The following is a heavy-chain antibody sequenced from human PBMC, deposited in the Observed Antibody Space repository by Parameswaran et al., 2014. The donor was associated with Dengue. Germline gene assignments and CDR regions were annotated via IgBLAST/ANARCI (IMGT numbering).Heavy chain of an antibody. J-gene: IGHJ4*02. CDR2: ISYVATDI. Sequence: WIRQPQEGLEWVAVISYVATDIYYADSVKGRFTISRDNSKNTLYLQMNSLRAEDTAVYYCARDMMYYYDNNGHDPFWGQGTLVTVSS. V-gene: IGHV3-30*03. CDR3: ARDMMYYYDNNGHDPF. D-gene: IGHD3-22*01.